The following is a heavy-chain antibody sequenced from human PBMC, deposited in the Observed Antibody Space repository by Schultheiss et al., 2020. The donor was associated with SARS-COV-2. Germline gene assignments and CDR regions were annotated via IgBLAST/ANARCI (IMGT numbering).Heavy chain of an antibody. CDR2: ISYDGSNK. CDR1: GFTFSSYA. V-gene: IGHV3-30-3*01. Sequence: GESLKISCAASGFTFSSYAMHWVRQAPGKGLEWVAVISYDGSNKYYADSVKGRFTISRDNSKNTLYLQMNSLRAEDTAVYYCAKDALWMSSSGSTYYGMNGMGRGTTITVSS. D-gene: IGHD3-22*01. CDR3: AKDALWMSSSGSTYYGMNG. J-gene: IGHJ6*02.